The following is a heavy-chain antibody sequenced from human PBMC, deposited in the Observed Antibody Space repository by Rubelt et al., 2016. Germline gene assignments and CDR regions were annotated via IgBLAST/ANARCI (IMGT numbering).Heavy chain of an antibody. V-gene: IGHV3-48*04. CDR2: ISSRGTTM. CDR3: ARDLNWENY. J-gene: IGHJ4*02. D-gene: IGHD7-27*01. Sequence: EVQLLESGGGLVQPGGSLRLSCVASGSTLTNYGMNWIRQAPGKGLEWVSYISSRGTTMYYADSGKGRVTISRDNAKKSMYLQMNSLRAEDTALYYCARDLNWENYWGQGTLVTVSS. CDR1: GSTLTNYG.